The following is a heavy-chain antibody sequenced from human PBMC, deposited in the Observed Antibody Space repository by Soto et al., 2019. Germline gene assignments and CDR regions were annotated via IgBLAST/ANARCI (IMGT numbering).Heavy chain of an antibody. D-gene: IGHD4-17*01. CDR3: ARDKSEAVTGYYYGMDV. CDR2: IYYSGST. CDR1: GGSISSGDYY. V-gene: IGHV4-30-4*01. Sequence: PSETLSLTCTVSGGSISSGDYYWSWIRQPPGKGLEWIGYIYYSGSTYYNPSLKSRVTISVDTSKNQFSLKLSSVTAADTAVYYCARDKSEAVTGYYYGMDVWGQGTTVTVSS. J-gene: IGHJ6*02.